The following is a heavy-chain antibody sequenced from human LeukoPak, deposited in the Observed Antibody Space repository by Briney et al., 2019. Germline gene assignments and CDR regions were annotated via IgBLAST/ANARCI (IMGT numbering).Heavy chain of an antibody. CDR1: GGSISSSSYY. CDR3: ARHCSSTSCYPLSAFGI. Sequence: SETLSLTCTVSGGSISSSSYYWGWIRQPPGKGLEWIGSIYYSGSTYYNPSLKSRVTISVDTSKNQFSLKLSSVTAADTAVYYCARHCSSTSCYPLSAFGIWGQGTMVTVSS. CDR2: IYYSGST. V-gene: IGHV4-39*07. J-gene: IGHJ3*02. D-gene: IGHD2-2*01.